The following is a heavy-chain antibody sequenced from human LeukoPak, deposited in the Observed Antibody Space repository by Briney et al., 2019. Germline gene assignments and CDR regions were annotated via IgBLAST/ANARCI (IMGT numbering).Heavy chain of an antibody. J-gene: IGHJ4*02. CDR1: GYTFTGYY. V-gene: IGHV1-2*02. CDR2: INPNSGGT. CDR3: ARTASCGTNCYSYFDY. Sequence: ASVKVSCKASGYTFTGYYIHWVRQAPGQGLELMGWINPNSGGTYYAQTFQARVTMTRDTSISTAYTELSRLRSDDTALYYCARTASCGTNCYSYFDYWGQGTLATVSS. D-gene: IGHD2-21*01.